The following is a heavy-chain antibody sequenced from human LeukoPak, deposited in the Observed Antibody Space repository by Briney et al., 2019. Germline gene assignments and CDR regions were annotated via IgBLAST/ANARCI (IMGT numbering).Heavy chain of an antibody. V-gene: IGHV4-61*02. CDR3: ARVLSSYDSGSQYNWFDP. D-gene: IGHD3-22*01. CDR2: IYTSGST. J-gene: IGHJ5*02. CDR1: GGSISSGSYY. Sequence: PAETLSLTCTVSGGSISSGSYYWSWIRQPPGKGLEWIGRIYTSGSTNYNPSLKSRVTMSVDTSKNQFSLKLSSVTAADTAVYYCARVLSSYDSGSQYNWFDPGGQGTLVTVSS.